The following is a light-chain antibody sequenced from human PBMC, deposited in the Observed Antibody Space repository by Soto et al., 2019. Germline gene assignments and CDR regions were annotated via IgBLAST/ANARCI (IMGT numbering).Light chain of an antibody. CDR2: GAS. CDR1: QSVSSGA. V-gene: IGKV3D-20*02. CDR3: QQRSNWSSIT. Sequence: EIVLTQSTGTLSLSPGEGGAISCRASQSVSSGAFAWYRQKPGQAPGLLIYGASKRATGTPDRFIGSGSGTDFTLTISSLEPEDFAVYSCQQRSNWSSITFVQGTRLEIK. J-gene: IGKJ5*01.